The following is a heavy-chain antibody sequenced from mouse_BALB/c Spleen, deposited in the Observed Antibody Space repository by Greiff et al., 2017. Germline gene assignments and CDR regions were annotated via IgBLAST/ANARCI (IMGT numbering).Heavy chain of an antibody. D-gene: IGHD1-2*01. V-gene: IGHV5-17*02. CDR3: AREGFHYYGAMDY. CDR2: ISSGSSTI. J-gene: IGHJ4*01. CDR1: GFTFSSFG. Sequence: EVQRVESGGGLVQPGGSRKLSCAASGFTFSSFGMHWVRQAPEKGLEWVAYISSGSSTIYYADTVKGRFTISRDNPKNTLFLQMTSLRSEDTAMYYCAREGFHYYGAMDYWGQGTSVTVSS.